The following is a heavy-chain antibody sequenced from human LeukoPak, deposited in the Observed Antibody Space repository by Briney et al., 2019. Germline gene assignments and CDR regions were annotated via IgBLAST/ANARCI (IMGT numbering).Heavy chain of an antibody. CDR3: ARVWGEDIVARPYYFDY. CDR2: INAYNGNT. V-gene: IGHV1-18*01. D-gene: IGHD5-12*01. Sequence: GSVPDSRKASVYTFINYGIRWVGQAPGQEREGLGGINAYNGNTNYAPKLQGRVTMTTDTSTSAAYMELRSLRSDDTAVYYCARVWGEDIVARPYYFDYWGQGTLVTVSS. J-gene: IGHJ4*02. CDR1: VYTFINYG.